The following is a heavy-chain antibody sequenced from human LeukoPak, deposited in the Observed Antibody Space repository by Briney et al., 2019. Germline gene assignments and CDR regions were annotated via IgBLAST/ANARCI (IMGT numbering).Heavy chain of an antibody. D-gene: IGHD2-15*01. CDR1: GFTVSSNY. J-gene: IGHJ6*02. CDR2: IYSGGST. V-gene: IGHV3-53*01. CDR3: ARQVAATPYYYYGMDV. Sequence: GGSLRLSCAASGFTVSSNYMSWVRQAPGKGLEWVSVIYSGGSTYYADSVKGRFTISRDNSKNTLYLQMNSLRAEDTAVYYCARQVAATPYYYYGMDVWGQGTTVTVSS.